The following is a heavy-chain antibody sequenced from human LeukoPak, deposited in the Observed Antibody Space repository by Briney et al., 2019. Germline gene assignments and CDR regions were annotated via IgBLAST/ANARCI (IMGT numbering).Heavy chain of an antibody. D-gene: IGHD6-19*01. CDR1: GFTFSSSS. CDR3: ARGPGSGWYNY. Sequence: GGSLRLSCAASGFTFSSSSMNWVRQAPGKGLEWVSSISSTSNYMYHVDSVKGRFTISRDNARNSLYLQMNSLRAEDTAVYYCARGPGSGWYNYWGHGTLVTVSS. J-gene: IGHJ4*01. CDR2: ISSTSNYM. V-gene: IGHV3-21*01.